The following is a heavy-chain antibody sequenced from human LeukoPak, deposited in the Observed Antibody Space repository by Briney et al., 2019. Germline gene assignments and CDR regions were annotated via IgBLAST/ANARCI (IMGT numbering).Heavy chain of an antibody. J-gene: IGHJ4*02. Sequence: GGSLRLSCAASGFTFSSYWMSWVRQAPGKGLEWVTNIKQDGSEKYYVDSVKGRFTISRDNAKNSLYLQMNSLRAEDTAVYYCARDLYRIVVVPHYFDYWGQGTLVTVSS. CDR1: GFTFSSYW. CDR2: IKQDGSEK. D-gene: IGHD3-22*01. V-gene: IGHV3-7*01. CDR3: ARDLYRIVVVPHYFDY.